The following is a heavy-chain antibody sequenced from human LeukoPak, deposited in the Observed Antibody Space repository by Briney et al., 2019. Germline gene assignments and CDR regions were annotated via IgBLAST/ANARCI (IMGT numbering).Heavy chain of an antibody. CDR2: INHGGST. D-gene: IGHD5-18*01. Sequence: SETLSLTCAVYGGSFSGYYWSWIRQPPGKGLEWIGEINHGGSTNYNPSLKSRVTISVDTSKNQFSLKLSSVTAADTAVYYCASVDTAYSLSFDYWGQGTLVTASS. CDR1: GGSFSGYY. CDR3: ASVDTAYSLSFDY. V-gene: IGHV4-34*01. J-gene: IGHJ4*02.